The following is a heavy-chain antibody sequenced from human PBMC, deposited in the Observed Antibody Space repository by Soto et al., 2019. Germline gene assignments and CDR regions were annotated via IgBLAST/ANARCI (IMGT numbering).Heavy chain of an antibody. D-gene: IGHD5-18*01. CDR3: AKDAPPGYSYGRHDAFDI. V-gene: IGHV3-23*01. Sequence: GGSLRLSCAASGFTFSSYAMSWVRQAPGKGLEWVSAISGSGGSTYYADSVKGRFTISRDNSKNTLYLQMNSLRAEDTAVYYCAKDAPPGYSYGRHDAFDIWGQGTMVTVSS. J-gene: IGHJ3*02. CDR2: ISGSGGST. CDR1: GFTFSSYA.